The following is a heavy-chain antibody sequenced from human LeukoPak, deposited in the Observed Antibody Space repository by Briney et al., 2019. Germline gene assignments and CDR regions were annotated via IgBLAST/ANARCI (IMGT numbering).Heavy chain of an antibody. Sequence: GGSLRLSCAASGFTVSSNYMSWVRQVPGKGLEWVSVIYSGGSTYYADSVKGRFTISRDNSKNTLYFQMNRLRGEDTAVYYSARVPYSSGWYFDYWGQGTLVTVSS. D-gene: IGHD6-19*01. J-gene: IGHJ4*02. V-gene: IGHV3-53*01. CDR3: ARVPYSSGWYFDY. CDR2: IYSGGST. CDR1: GFTVSSNY.